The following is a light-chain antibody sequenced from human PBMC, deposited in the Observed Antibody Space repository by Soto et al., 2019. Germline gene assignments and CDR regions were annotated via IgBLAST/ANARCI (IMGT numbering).Light chain of an antibody. CDR3: QQYNNWPPWT. CDR1: QSVSSN. CDR2: VAS. V-gene: IGKV3-15*01. Sequence: EIVMTQSPATLSVSPGERATLSCRASQSVSSNLAWYQQKPGQAPRRLIYVASTRATGIPARFRGSGSGTEFNLTISSLQSEDCAVYYCQQYNNWPPWTFGQGTKVDI. J-gene: IGKJ1*01.